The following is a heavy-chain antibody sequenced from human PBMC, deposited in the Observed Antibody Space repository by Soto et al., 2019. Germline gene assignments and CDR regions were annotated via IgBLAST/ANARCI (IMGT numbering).Heavy chain of an antibody. CDR3: ATSYVSGSQAFEY. J-gene: IGHJ4*02. CDR2: TIPILSMS. V-gene: IGHV1-69*02. Sequence: QVHLVQSGAELRKPGASVRVSCKASGDTFNSYTINWVRQAPGLGLEWMGRTIPILSMSNYALKFQARLAIAAEKSTSTAYVVMRSLRSEDTAIYYCATSYVSGSQAFEYWGQGALVTFSS. CDR1: GDTFNSYT. D-gene: IGHD3-16*01.